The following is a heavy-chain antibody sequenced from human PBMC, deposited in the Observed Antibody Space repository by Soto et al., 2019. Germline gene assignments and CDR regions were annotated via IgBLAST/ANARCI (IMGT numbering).Heavy chain of an antibody. CDR1: GLTFNNYA. CDR3: ARDGVDIMATIDLDY. Sequence: GGSLRLSCAASGLTFNNYAMHWIRQTPGKGLEWVAVISYDGSNKYYADSVKGRFTISRDNSKNTLYLQMNSLRAEDTAVYYTARDGVDIMATIDLDYWGQGTLVPVSS. J-gene: IGHJ4*01. CDR2: ISYDGSNK. D-gene: IGHD5-12*01. V-gene: IGHV3-30-3*01.